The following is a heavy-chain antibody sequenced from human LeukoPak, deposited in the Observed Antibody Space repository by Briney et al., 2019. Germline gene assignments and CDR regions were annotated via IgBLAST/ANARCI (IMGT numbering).Heavy chain of an antibody. CDR2: IYYSGST. J-gene: IGHJ4*02. CDR1: GGSISSYY. CDR3: AREGWYSSGWYFDY. Sequence: SETLSLTCTVSGGSISSYYWSWIRHPPRKGLEWIGYIYYSGSTNYNPSLKSRVTISVDTSKNQFSLKLSSVTAADTAVYYCAREGWYSSGWYFDYWGQGTLVTVSS. D-gene: IGHD6-19*01. V-gene: IGHV4-59*01.